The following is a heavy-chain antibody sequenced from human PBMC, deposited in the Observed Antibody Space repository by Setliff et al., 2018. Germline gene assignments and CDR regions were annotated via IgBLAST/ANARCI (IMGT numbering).Heavy chain of an antibody. Sequence: SETLSLTCTVSGASLSSGTYYWGWIRQPPGKGLEWIGRIYYRGDTYYNASLKGRLTISVDTAQNQFSLRLTSVTAADTAIYYCARTGTYRYFDYWGQGALVTVSS. CDR3: ARTGTYRYFDY. J-gene: IGHJ4*02. CDR2: IYYRGDT. CDR1: GASLSSGTYY. D-gene: IGHD1-1*01. V-gene: IGHV4-39*01.